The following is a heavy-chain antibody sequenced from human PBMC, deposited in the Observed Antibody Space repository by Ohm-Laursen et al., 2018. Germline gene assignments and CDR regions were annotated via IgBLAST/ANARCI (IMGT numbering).Heavy chain of an antibody. V-gene: IGHV3-7*01. CDR2: RKGDGTET. D-gene: IGHD1-26*01. Sequence: SLRLSCTGPGSTFWNSWMTWVCQSPGKGLEWVANRKGDGTETYYADSVRGRFTISRGNPKNSLFLQLSNVRAEDTAVYYCALGWEYCPIWGQGSLVIVSS. CDR1: GSTFWNSW. CDR3: ALGWEYCPI. J-gene: IGHJ1*01.